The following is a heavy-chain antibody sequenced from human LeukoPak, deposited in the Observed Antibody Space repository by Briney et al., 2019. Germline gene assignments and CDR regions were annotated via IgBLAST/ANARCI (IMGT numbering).Heavy chain of an antibody. J-gene: IGHJ4*02. Sequence: PGGSLRLSCAASGFTVSSNYMSWVRQTPGKGLAWVSVLYSGGNTYYADSVKGRFTISRDNSKNILFLQMNSLRAEDTAVYYCARVGRGDTYGYVDYWGQGTLVTVSS. CDR2: LYSGGNT. D-gene: IGHD5-18*01. CDR1: GFTVSSNY. CDR3: ARVGRGDTYGYVDY. V-gene: IGHV3-66*01.